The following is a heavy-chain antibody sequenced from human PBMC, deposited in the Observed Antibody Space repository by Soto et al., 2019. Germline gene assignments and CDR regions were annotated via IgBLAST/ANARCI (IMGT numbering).Heavy chain of an antibody. Sequence: SETMSLTWTVADGSSSSGGYYWSRIRQHPGKGLEWIGYIYYSGSTYYNPSLKSRVTISVDTSKNQFSLKLSSVTAADTAVHYCARVFRDFSAYWCDPWGQGTLVTGSS. CDR2: IYYSGST. D-gene: IGHD3-3*01. CDR1: DGSSSSGGYY. CDR3: ARVFRDFSAYWCDP. J-gene: IGHJ5*02. V-gene: IGHV4-31*02.